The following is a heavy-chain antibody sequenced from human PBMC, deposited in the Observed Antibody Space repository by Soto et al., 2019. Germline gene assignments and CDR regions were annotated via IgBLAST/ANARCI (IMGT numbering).Heavy chain of an antibody. CDR2: IDSDGSST. V-gene: IGHV3-74*01. CDR3: ATLNSYGSDY. D-gene: IGHD5-18*01. J-gene: IGHJ4*02. Sequence: LSCAVSGFTFSSYWMHWVRQAPGKGLVWVSRIDSDGSSTNYADSVKGRFTISRDNAKNTLYLQMNSLRAEDTAVYYCATLNSYGSDYWGQGTLVTVSS. CDR1: GFTFSSYW.